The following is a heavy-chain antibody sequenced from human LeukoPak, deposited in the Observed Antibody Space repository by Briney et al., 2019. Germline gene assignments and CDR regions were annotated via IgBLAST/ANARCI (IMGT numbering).Heavy chain of an antibody. CDR1: GGSISSRSYS. V-gene: IGHV4-39*07. D-gene: IGHD2-8*01. Sequence: PSETLSLTCTVSGGSISSRSYSWGWIRQPPGKGLEWIGSMYYTGNTYYNPSLKSRLTMSVDTSKNQFSLKLSSVTAADTAVYFCAKGYTNGVNQEVWLDPWGQGTLVTVSS. CDR3: AKGYTNGVNQEVWLDP. J-gene: IGHJ5*02. CDR2: MYYTGNT.